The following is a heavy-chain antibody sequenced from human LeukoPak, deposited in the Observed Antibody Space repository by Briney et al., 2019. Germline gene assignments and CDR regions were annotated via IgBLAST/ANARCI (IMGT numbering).Heavy chain of an antibody. CDR2: IWYDGSNK. CDR3: ARAIGCSGGSCEGALDY. CDR1: GFTFSSYG. D-gene: IGHD2-15*01. Sequence: GRSLRLSCAASGFTFSSYGMHWVRQAPGKGLEWGAVIWYDGSNKYYADSVKGRFTISRDNSKNTLYLQMNSLRAEDTAVYYCARAIGCSGGSCEGALDYWGQGTLVTVSS. J-gene: IGHJ4*02. V-gene: IGHV3-33*01.